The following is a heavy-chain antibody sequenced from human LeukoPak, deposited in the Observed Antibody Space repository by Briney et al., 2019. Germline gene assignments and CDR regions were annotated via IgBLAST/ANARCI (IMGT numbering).Heavy chain of an antibody. D-gene: IGHD3-10*01. V-gene: IGHV4-59*01. CDR1: GGSISSYY. CDR3: ARDRGLMPFDY. Sequence: SETLSLTCTVSGGSISSYYWSWIRQPPGKGLEWIGYIYYSRSTNYNPSLKSRVTISVDTSKNQFSLKLSSVTAADTAVYYCARDRGLMPFDYWGQGTLVTVSS. CDR2: IYYSRST. J-gene: IGHJ4*02.